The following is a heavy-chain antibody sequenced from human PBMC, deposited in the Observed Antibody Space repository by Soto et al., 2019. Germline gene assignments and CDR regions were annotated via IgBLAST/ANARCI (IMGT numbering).Heavy chain of an antibody. CDR3: AREAYYYDSSGYYWVYYFDY. D-gene: IGHD3-22*01. V-gene: IGHV4-30-4*01. CDR1: GGSISSGDYY. J-gene: IGHJ4*02. Sequence: KTSETLSLTCTVSGGSISSGDYYWSWIRQPPGKGLEWIGYIYYSGSTYYNPSLKSRVTISVDTSKNQFSLKLSSVTAADTAVYYCAREAYYYDSSGYYWVYYFDYWGQGTLVTVSS. CDR2: IYYSGST.